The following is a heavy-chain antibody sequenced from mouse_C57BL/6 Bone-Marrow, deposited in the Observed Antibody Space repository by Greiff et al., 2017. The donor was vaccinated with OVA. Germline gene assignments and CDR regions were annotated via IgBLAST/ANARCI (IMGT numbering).Heavy chain of an antibody. Sequence: VQLQQSGPELVKPGASVKISCKASGYAFSSSWMNWVKQRPGKGLEWIGRIYPGDGDTNYNGKFKGKATLTADKSSSTAYMQLSSLTSEDSAVYFCARCAAYYSHYVDYAMDYWGQGTSVTVSS. J-gene: IGHJ4*01. CDR3: ARCAAYYSHYVDYAMDY. D-gene: IGHD2-5*01. CDR1: GYAFSSSW. V-gene: IGHV1-82*01. CDR2: IYPGDGDT.